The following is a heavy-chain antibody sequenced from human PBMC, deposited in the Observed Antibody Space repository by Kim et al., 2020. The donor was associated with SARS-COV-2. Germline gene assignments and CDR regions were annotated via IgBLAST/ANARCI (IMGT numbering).Heavy chain of an antibody. CDR1: GFTFSDNA. CDR3: TTDWSYGSGGGYFDA. CDR2: ISGTVPDT. V-gene: IGHV3-23*01. J-gene: IGHJ6*01. Sequence: GGSLRLSCVASGFTFSDNAMSWVRRAPGKGLEWVSGISGTVPDTKYVASVRGRFTISRDNSKNTLYLQMDILRVEDTAVYYCTTDWSYGSGGGYFDAWG. D-gene: IGHD3-10*01.